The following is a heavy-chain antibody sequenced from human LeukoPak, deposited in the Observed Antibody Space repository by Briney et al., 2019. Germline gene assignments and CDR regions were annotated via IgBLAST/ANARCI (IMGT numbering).Heavy chain of an antibody. CDR3: AKPYYYDSSGYYKPYYFDY. D-gene: IGHD3-22*01. CDR2: ISYDGSNK. CDR1: GFTFSSYG. J-gene: IGHJ4*02. Sequence: GGSLRLSCAASGFTFSSYGMHWVRQAPGKGLEWVAVISYDGSNKYYADSVKGRFTISRDNSKNTLYLQMNSLRAEDTAVYYCAKPYYYDSSGYYKPYYFDYWGQGTLVTVSS. V-gene: IGHV3-30*18.